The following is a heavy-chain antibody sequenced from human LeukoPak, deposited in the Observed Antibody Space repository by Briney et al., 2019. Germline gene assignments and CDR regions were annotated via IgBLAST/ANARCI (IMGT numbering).Heavy chain of an antibody. Sequence: GGSLRLSCAASGFTFSSYAMSWVRQAPGKGLEWVSAISGSGGDTYYADSVKGRFTISRDNSKNTLYLRMNSLRVEDAAVYYCAKDLGGEGGSGFPGYWGQGTLVTVSS. V-gene: IGHV3-23*01. CDR2: ISGSGGDT. CDR1: GFTFSSYA. J-gene: IGHJ4*02. D-gene: IGHD3-10*01. CDR3: AKDLGGEGGSGFPGY.